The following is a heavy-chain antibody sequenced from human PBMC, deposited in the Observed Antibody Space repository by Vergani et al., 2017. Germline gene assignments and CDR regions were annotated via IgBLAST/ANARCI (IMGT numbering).Heavy chain of an antibody. CDR3: ARRGYYYDSSGYPDWYFDL. CDR2: IYYSGST. V-gene: IGHV4-59*08. D-gene: IGHD3-22*01. CDR1: GGSISSYY. J-gene: IGHJ2*01. Sequence: QVQLQESGPGLVKPSETLSLTCTVSGGSISSYYWSWIRQPPGKGLEWIGYIYYSGSTNYNPSLKSRVTISVDTSKNQFSLKLSSVTAADTAVYYCARRGYYYDSSGYPDWYFDLWGRGTLVTVSS.